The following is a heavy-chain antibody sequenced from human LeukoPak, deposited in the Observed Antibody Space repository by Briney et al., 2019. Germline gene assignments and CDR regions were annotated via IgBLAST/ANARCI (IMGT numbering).Heavy chain of an antibody. CDR1: GYTFTSYG. Sequence: ASVKFSCKASGYTFTSYGISWVRQAPGQGLEWMGWISAYNGNTNYAQKLQGRVTMTTDTSTSTAYMELRSLRSDDTAVYYCARDPRDSSSWYNSDYWGQGTLVTVSS. CDR2: ISAYNGNT. V-gene: IGHV1-18*01. J-gene: IGHJ4*02. CDR3: ARDPRDSSSWYNSDY. D-gene: IGHD6-13*01.